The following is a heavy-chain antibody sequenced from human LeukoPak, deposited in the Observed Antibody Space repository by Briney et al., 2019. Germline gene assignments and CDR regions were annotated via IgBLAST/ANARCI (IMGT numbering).Heavy chain of an antibody. Sequence: GASVKVSCKASGYTFTSYGISWVRQAPGQGLEWMGWISAYSGNTNYAQKLQGRVTMTTDTSTSTAYMELRSLRSDDTAVYYCARVIPCGGDCYSRGYYFDYWGQGTLVTVSS. CDR1: GYTFTSYG. J-gene: IGHJ4*02. CDR3: ARVIPCGGDCYSRGYYFDY. V-gene: IGHV1-18*01. CDR2: ISAYSGNT. D-gene: IGHD2-21*02.